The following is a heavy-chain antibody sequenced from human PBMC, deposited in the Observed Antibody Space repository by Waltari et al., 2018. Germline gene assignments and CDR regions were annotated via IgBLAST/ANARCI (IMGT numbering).Heavy chain of an antibody. V-gene: IGHV2-5*02. D-gene: IGHD3-3*01. CDR2: IYWDDDK. Sequence: QITLKESGPTLVKPTQTLTLTCTFSGFSLRTSGGGVGWIRQPPGKALEWHAAIYWDDDKRYSPSLKSRLTITKDTSKNQVVLTMSNMDPVDTATYYCAHRPDFWGGYFFDYWGQGSLITVSS. CDR1: GFSLRTSGGG. CDR3: AHRPDFWGGYFFDY. J-gene: IGHJ4*02.